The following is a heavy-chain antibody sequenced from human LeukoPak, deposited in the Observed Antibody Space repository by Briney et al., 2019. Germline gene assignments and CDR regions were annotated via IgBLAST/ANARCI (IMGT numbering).Heavy chain of an antibody. CDR2: ISGSGRDT. CDR3: AKWGDFWTGLNNWYFEL. J-gene: IGHJ2*01. Sequence: GGSLRLSCAASGLTFPRYAFAWVRQAPGGGLLWVSGISGSGRDTFYSDSVKGRFTISRDNSKNTHYLQMSSLTAEDTAVYYCAKWGDFWTGLNNWYFELWGRGTLVTVSS. CDR1: GLTFPRYA. D-gene: IGHD3/OR15-3a*01. V-gene: IGHV3-23*01.